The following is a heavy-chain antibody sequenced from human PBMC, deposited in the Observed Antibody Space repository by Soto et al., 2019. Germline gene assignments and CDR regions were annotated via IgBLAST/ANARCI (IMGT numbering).Heavy chain of an antibody. D-gene: IGHD3-10*01. CDR2: IIPIFGTA. V-gene: IGHV1-69*06. Sequence: SVKVSCKASGGTFSSYAISWARQAPGQGLEWMGGIIPIFGTANYAQKFQGRVTITADKSTSTAYMELSSLRSEDTAVYYCASLTRGPTSRDYYYYGMDVWGQGTTVTVSS. CDR3: ASLTRGPTSRDYYYYGMDV. CDR1: GGTFSSYA. J-gene: IGHJ6*02.